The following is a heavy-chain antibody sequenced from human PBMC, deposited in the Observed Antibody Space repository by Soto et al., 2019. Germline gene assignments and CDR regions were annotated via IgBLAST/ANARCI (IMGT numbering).Heavy chain of an antibody. V-gene: IGHV3-30*18. J-gene: IGHJ1*01. D-gene: IGHD4-17*01. CDR2: ISYDGRKT. Sequence: GGSLRLSCAASGFTFTNYGMHWVRQAPGKGLEWVAVISYDGRKTYYADSVKGRFTISRDISKNTLYLQMNSLRAEDTAVYYCAKDEYYGGNSAYFHYWGQGTLVTVSS. CDR3: AKDEYYGGNSAYFHY. CDR1: GFTFTNYG.